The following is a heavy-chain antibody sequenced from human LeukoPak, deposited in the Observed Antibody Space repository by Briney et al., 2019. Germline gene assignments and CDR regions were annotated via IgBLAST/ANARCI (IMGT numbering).Heavy chain of an antibody. J-gene: IGHJ4*02. CDR2: ISGSGGST. D-gene: IGHD3-9*01. CDR1: GFTFSSYA. CDR3: ARDGGKKNFDTYYFDY. Sequence: GGSLRLSCAASGFTFSSYAMSWVRQAPGKGLEWVSAISGSGGSTYYAASVKGRFTISRDNSKNKLYLQMNSVRAEDTAVYYCARDGGKKNFDTYYFDYRGQGTLVTVSS. V-gene: IGHV3-23*01.